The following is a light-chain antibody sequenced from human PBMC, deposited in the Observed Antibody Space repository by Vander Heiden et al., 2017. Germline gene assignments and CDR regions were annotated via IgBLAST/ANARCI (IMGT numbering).Light chain of an antibody. V-gene: IGKV4-1*01. J-gene: IGKJ1*01. Sequence: DIVMTQSPDSLAVSPGERATINCKSSQSVLYSSNNKNYLAWYQQKPGQPPKLLIYWASTRESGVPDRFSGSGSGTDFTLTISSLQSEDLAVYYCQQDDSTPRTFGQGTKVEIK. CDR2: WAS. CDR3: QQDDSTPRT. CDR1: QSVLYSSNNKNY.